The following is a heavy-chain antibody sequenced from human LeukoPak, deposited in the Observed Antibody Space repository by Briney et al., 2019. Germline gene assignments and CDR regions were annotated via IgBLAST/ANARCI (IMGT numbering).Heavy chain of an antibody. V-gene: IGHV5-51*01. D-gene: IGHD6-19*01. CDR2: IYPGDSDT. J-gene: IGHJ4*02. Sequence: GESLHISCKGSGYSFTSYWIGWARQMPGTGLEWMGIIYPGDSDTSYSPPFQGQVTILADKSISTAYLQWSSLKASDTAMYYCARAFSSGLGYFDYWGQGTLVTVSS. CDR3: ARAFSSGLGYFDY. CDR1: GYSFTSYW.